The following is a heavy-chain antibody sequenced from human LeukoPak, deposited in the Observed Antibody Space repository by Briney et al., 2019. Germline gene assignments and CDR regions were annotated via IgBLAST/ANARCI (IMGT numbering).Heavy chain of an antibody. Sequence: SGGSLRLSCAASGFTFSTYAMSWVRQAPGKGLEWVSSISSSSSYIYYADSVKGRFTISRDNAKNSLYLQMNSLRAEDTAVYYCARDTHSFESSAPRWGQGTLVTVSS. D-gene: IGHD3-22*01. CDR2: ISSSSSYI. CDR3: ARDTHSFESSAPR. V-gene: IGHV3-21*01. J-gene: IGHJ4*02. CDR1: GFTFSTYA.